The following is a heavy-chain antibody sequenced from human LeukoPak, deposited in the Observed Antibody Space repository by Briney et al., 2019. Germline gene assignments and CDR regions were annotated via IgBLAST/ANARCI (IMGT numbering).Heavy chain of an antibody. D-gene: IGHD3-22*01. V-gene: IGHV1-8*01. CDR3: ARGLGDYYDTSDFYYAVAAH. Sequence: ASVKVSCKASGYTFTSYDINWVRQATGQGLEWMGWMNPNSGNTGYAQKFQGRVAMTRDTSISTAYMELSSLRSEDTAEYYCARGLGDYYDTSDFYYAVAAHWGQGTLVTVSS. CDR2: MNPNSGNT. CDR1: GYTFTSYD. J-gene: IGHJ4*02.